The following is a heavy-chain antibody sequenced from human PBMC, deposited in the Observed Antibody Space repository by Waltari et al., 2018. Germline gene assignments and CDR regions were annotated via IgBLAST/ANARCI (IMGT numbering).Heavy chain of an antibody. CDR1: GGSISSSSYY. Sequence: QLHLQESGPGLVKPSETLSLTCSVSGGSISSSSYYWAWIRQPPGKGLEWIGNIYYTGTTYYKPSLKSRVTISKDTSKNQFSLRLSAVTAADTAIYDCARREYSSSPLDYGGQGTLVTVSS. J-gene: IGHJ4*02. CDR2: IYYTGTT. V-gene: IGHV4-39*01. D-gene: IGHD6-19*01. CDR3: ARREYSSSPLDY.